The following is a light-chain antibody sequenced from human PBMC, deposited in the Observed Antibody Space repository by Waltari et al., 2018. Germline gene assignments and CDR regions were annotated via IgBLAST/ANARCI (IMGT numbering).Light chain of an antibody. V-gene: IGLV1-44*01. Sequence: QPVLTQPPSASGTPGQTVTISSSGGRPNIGSNPLHRYLHVPGTAPRLVIFSNDRRPSGVPDRFSGSKSDTSASLAISGLQSEDEADYYCTSWDDRLNGRVFGGGTRLTVL. CDR1: RPNIGSNP. CDR3: TSWDDRLNGRV. J-gene: IGLJ3*02. CDR2: SND.